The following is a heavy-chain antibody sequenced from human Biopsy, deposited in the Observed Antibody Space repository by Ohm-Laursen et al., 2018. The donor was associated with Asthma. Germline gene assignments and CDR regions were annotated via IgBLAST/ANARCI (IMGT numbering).Heavy chain of an antibody. CDR2: ISYTGSA. Sequence: SFGSYGMHWVRQAPGKGLEWMGSISYTGSAYHNPSLKSRVTISVDTSKNHFSLKLSSVTAADTAVYYCARHWDWGSFFDYWGQGTPVTVSS. CDR3: ARHWDWGSFFDY. CDR1: SFGSYG. V-gene: IGHV4-39*01. J-gene: IGHJ4*02. D-gene: IGHD7-27*01.